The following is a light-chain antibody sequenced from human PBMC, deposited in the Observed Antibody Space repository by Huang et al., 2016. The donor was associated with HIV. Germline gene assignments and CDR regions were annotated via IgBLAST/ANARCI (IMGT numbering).Light chain of an antibody. J-gene: IGKJ3*01. CDR1: QGISSD. Sequence: IHLTQSPSSLSASVGDRVIITCRASQGISSDLAWFQQKPGKAPKLLIYGASTLQSGVQSRFTGSGSGANFTLSISSLQPEDFSTYYCQQVNSFPFTFGPGTKVDIK. V-gene: IGKV1-9*01. CDR3: QQVNSFPFT. CDR2: GAS.